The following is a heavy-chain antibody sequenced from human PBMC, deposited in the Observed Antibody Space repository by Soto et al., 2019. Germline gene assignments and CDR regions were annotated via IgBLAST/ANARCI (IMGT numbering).Heavy chain of an antibody. D-gene: IGHD3-22*01. V-gene: IGHV3-30-3*01. Sequence: HPGGSLRLSCAASGFTFSSYARHWVRQAPGKGLEWVAVISYDGSNNYYAASVKGRSTISSANSKNTPYLQMNSLRAEATAEYYCARDLGYYYDSSGYCDYWGQGTLVTVSS. J-gene: IGHJ4*02. CDR1: GFTFSSYA. CDR3: ARDLGYYYDSSGYCDY. CDR2: ISYDGSNN.